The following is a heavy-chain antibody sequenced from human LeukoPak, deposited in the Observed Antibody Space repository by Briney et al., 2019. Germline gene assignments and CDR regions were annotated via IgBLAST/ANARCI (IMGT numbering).Heavy chain of an antibody. Sequence: PGGSLRLSCASSGFIFSSYAMNWVRQAPGKGLEWVSAISGSGGSTSYAVSVKARFTISRDNSKNTLFLQMNSLRAEDTAVYYCAKDAERVAVTGHLDYWGQGTLVTVSS. V-gene: IGHV3-23*01. CDR3: AKDAERVAVTGHLDY. CDR2: ISGSGGST. D-gene: IGHD6-19*01. J-gene: IGHJ4*02. CDR1: GFIFSSYA.